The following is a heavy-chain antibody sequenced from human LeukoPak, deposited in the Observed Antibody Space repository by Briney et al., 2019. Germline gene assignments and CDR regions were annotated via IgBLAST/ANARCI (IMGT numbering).Heavy chain of an antibody. V-gene: IGHV5-51*01. J-gene: IGHJ4*02. Sequence: GESLKISCKGSGYSFTSYWIGWVRQMPGKGLECMGIIYPGDSDTRYSPSFQGQVTISADKSISTAYMELSRLRSDDTAVYYCARASVLWFGELFGFDYWGQGTLVTVSS. D-gene: IGHD3-10*01. CDR1: GYSFTSYW. CDR3: ARASVLWFGELFGFDY. CDR2: IYPGDSDT.